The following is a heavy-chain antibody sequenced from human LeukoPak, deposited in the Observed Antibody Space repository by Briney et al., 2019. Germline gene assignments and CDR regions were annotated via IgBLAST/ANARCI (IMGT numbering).Heavy chain of an antibody. CDR1: GFTFSSYG. V-gene: IGHV3-30*18. J-gene: IGHJ4*02. CDR2: ISNDGSNK. CDR3: AKGGSGLTYYFDY. D-gene: IGHD6-19*01. Sequence: PGRSLRLSCAASGFTFSSYGMHWVRQAPGKGLEWVTVISNDGSNKYYADSVKGRFTISRDNSKNTLYLQMNSLRAEDTAVYYCAKGGSGLTYYFDYWGQGTLVTVSS.